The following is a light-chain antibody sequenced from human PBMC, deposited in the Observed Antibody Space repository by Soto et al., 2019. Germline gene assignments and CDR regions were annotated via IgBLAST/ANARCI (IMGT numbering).Light chain of an antibody. CDR1: SSNIGSNT. CDR3: AAWDDSRNGWV. J-gene: IGLJ3*02. V-gene: IGLV1-44*01. CDR2: SNN. Sequence: QTVVTQPPSASGTPGQRVTISCSGSSSNIGSNTVNWYQQLPGTAPKLLIYSNNQRPSGVPDRFSGSKSGASASLAISGLQSEDEADYYCAAWDDSRNGWVFGGGTKLTVL.